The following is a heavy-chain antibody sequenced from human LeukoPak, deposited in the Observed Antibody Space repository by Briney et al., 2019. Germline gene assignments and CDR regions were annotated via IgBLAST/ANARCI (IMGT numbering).Heavy chain of an antibody. CDR2: INPNSGGT. V-gene: IGHV1-2*04. J-gene: IGHJ6*02. CDR1: GYTFTGYY. CDR3: AXXXXSSWYXPGYYYYYGMDV. D-gene: IGHD6-13*01. Sequence: ASVKVSCKASGYTFTGYYMHWVRQAPGQGLEWMGWINPNSGGTNYAQKFQGWVTMTRDTSISTAYMELSRLRSDDTAVYYCAXXXXSSWYXPGYYYYYGMDVWGQGTTVTVSS.